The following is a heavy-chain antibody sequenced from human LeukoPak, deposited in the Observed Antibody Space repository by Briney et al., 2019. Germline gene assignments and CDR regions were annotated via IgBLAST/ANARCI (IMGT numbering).Heavy chain of an antibody. CDR2: IYNSGNT. J-gene: IGHJ5*02. CDR3: ARFTPQGYGWGGYNRFDP. D-gene: IGHD3-16*01. CDR1: GGSIISYY. Sequence: SETLSLTCTVSGGSIISYYWSWIRQPPGKGLEWIGYIYNSGNTNYNPSLKSRGTISVDTSMKQISLKLRSVTAADTAVYYCARFTPQGYGWGGYNRFDPWGQGTLVTVSS. V-gene: IGHV4-59*01.